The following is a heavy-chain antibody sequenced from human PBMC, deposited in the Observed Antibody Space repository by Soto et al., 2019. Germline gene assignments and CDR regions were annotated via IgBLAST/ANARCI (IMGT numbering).Heavy chain of an antibody. CDR2: INHSGST. Sequence: QVQLQQWGAGLLKPSETLSLTCAVYGGSFSPFYWSWIRQPPGKGLEWIGEINHSGSTNYNPSIKSRVTISVDTSNNQFSLKRSSVTAADTAMYYCARGRDYWGQGTLVTVSS. CDR3: ARGRDY. CDR1: GGSFSPFY. V-gene: IGHV4-34*01. J-gene: IGHJ4*02.